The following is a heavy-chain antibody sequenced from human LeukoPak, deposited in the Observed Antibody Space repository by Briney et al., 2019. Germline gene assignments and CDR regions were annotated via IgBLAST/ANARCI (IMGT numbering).Heavy chain of an antibody. Sequence: PSETLSLTCTVSGGSISSGGYYWSWIRQHPGKGLEWIGYIYYSGSTYYNPSLKSRVTISVDTSKNQFSLKLSSVTAADTAVYYCARFVSVVVVPAVPAGEHAFDIWGQGTMVTVSS. CDR3: ARFVSVVVVPAVPAGEHAFDI. V-gene: IGHV4-31*03. J-gene: IGHJ3*02. D-gene: IGHD2-2*01. CDR2: IYYSGST. CDR1: GGSISSGGYY.